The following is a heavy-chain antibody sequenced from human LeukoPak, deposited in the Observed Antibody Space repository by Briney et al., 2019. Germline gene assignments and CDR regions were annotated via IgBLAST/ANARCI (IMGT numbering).Heavy chain of an antibody. J-gene: IGHJ6*03. Sequence: ASVKVSCKTSGYSENFYGITWVRQVAGQGLEWMGWMNPNSGNTGYAQKFQGRVTMTRNASISTAYMELSSLRSEDTAVYYCARGPGSWYRANYYYYMDVWGKGTTVTISS. V-gene: IGHV1-8*01. D-gene: IGHD6-13*01. CDR1: GYSENFYG. CDR2: MNPNSGNT. CDR3: ARGPGSWYRANYYYYMDV.